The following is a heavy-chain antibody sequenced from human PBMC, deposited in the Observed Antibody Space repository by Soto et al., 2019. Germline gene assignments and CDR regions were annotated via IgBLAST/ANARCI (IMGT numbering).Heavy chain of an antibody. CDR1: EVPFSRIE. V-gene: IGHV3-48*03. Sequence: LRLSCPASEVPFSRIEMNGIRQGLGKGPEWNAVINPSGRTISYADSVKGRFTISRDNAENSVYLQMSSLRGEDTAMYYCARYSGWY. CDR3: ARYSGWY. CDR2: INPSGRTI. J-gene: IGHJ2*01. D-gene: IGHD1-26*01.